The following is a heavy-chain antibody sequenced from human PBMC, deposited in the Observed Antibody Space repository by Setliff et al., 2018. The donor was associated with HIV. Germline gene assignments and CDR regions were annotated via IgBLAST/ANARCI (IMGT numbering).Heavy chain of an antibody. Sequence: ASVKVSCKASGYTFSDYDVAWVRQAPGQGLEWMGWISGYSGHTSYAQKFQGRVTMTTDTSTSTAYMELRNLRSEDTAVYYCARGQKMYFMITMLGGYYYYHMDVWGQGTTVTVSS. CDR3: ARGQKMYFMITMLGGYYYYHMDV. J-gene: IGHJ6*02. CDR1: GYTFSDYD. CDR2: ISGYSGHT. D-gene: IGHD3-10*02. V-gene: IGHV1-18*01.